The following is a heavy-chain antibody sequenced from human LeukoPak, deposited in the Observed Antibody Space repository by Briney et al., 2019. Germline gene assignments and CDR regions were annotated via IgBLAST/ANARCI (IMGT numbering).Heavy chain of an antibody. CDR2: INPSGGST. CDR3: ARSVVGVHAGYFDY. V-gene: IGHV1-46*04. Sequence: GASVTVSCKPSGYTFTAYHIHWVRQAPGQGLEWMGMINPSGGSTSYAQKLEGRVTMTRDRSTSTVYTELSSLRSEDTAVYFCARSVVGVHAGYFDYWGQGTLVTVSS. CDR1: GYTFTAYH. D-gene: IGHD1-1*01. J-gene: IGHJ4*02.